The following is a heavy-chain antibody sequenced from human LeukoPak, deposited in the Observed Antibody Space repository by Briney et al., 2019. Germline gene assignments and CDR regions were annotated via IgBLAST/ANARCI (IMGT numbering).Heavy chain of an antibody. D-gene: IGHD4-17*01. Sequence: GGSLRLSWAASGFTFDDYGMHWGRQAPGKGLGWGSGISWNGGSIGYADSVKGRFTISRDKDQNSLYLQMNSLRAEDTDLYYCANDMYGDYLFNFDYWGQGTLVTVSS. CDR2: ISWNGGSI. V-gene: IGHV3-9*01. CDR3: ANDMYGDYLFNFDY. J-gene: IGHJ4*02. CDR1: GFTFDDYG.